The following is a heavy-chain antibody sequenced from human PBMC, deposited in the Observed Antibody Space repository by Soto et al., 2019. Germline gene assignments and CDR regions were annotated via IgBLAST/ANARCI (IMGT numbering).Heavy chain of an antibody. D-gene: IGHD4-4*01. CDR2: IIPIIGII. CDR1: GGTFSTYT. Sequence: SVKVSCKASGGTFSTYTITRVRQAPGQGLEWMGRIIPIIGIINYAQKFQGRVTISADKFTGTAYMELTGLRSDDTAVYYCAGDPDSHYNDSHASSYPWGQGTLVTVSS. CDR3: AGDPDSHYNDSHASSYP. V-gene: IGHV1-69*04. J-gene: IGHJ5*02.